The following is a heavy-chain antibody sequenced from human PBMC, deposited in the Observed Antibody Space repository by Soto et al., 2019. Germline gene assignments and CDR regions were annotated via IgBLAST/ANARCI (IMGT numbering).Heavy chain of an antibody. CDR3: ARATDGYSSPDDY. J-gene: IGHJ4*02. CDR1: GFTVSSNY. Sequence: PGGSLRLSCAASGFTVSSNYMSWVRQAPGKGLEWVSVIYSGGSTYYADSVKGRFTISRDNSKNTLYLQMNSLRAEDTAVYYCARATDGYSSPDDYWGQGTLVTVSS. CDR2: IYSGGST. D-gene: IGHD6-13*01. V-gene: IGHV3-66*01.